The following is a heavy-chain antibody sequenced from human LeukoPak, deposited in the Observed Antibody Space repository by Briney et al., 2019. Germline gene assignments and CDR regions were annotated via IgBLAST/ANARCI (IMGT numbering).Heavy chain of an antibody. CDR1: GGSISSGGYS. CDR3: ARVNFPRGYSYGYQDY. CDR2: INHSGST. Sequence: PSQTLSLTCAVSGGSISSGGYSWSWIRQPPGKGLEWIGEINHSGSTNYNPSLKSRVTISVDTSKNQFSLKLSSVTAADTAVYYCARVNFPRGYSYGYQDYWGQGTLVTVSS. J-gene: IGHJ4*02. D-gene: IGHD5-18*01. V-gene: IGHV4-30-2*01.